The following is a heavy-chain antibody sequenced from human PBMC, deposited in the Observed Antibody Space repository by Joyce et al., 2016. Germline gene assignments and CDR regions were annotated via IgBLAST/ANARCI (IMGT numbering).Heavy chain of an antibody. CDR1: GFSFISYS. J-gene: IGHJ6*02. CDR2: ISSTGSHI. D-gene: IGHD3-10*01. CDR3: AREVRGAQYYYGMDV. Sequence: EVQLVESGGGLVKPGGSLRLSCAASGFSFISYSINWVRQAPGKGRDWVSSISSTGSHIYYADSVKGRFTTSRDNAKKSLYLQMNSLRAEDTAMYYCAREVRGAQYYYGMDVWGQGTTVTVSS. V-gene: IGHV3-21*02.